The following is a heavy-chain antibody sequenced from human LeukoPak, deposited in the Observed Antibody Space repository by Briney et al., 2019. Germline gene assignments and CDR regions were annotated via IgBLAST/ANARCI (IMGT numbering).Heavy chain of an antibody. J-gene: IGHJ4*02. CDR2: IYPGDSDT. CDR1: GYSFTSYC. CDR3: ARSANYYDSSGPTQYYFDY. Sequence: GESLKISCKGSGYSFTSYCIGWVRQMPGKGLEWMGIIYPGDSDTRYSPSFQGQVTISADKSISTAYLQWSSLEASDTAMYYCARSANYYDSSGPTQYYFDYWGQGTLVTVSS. V-gene: IGHV5-51*01. D-gene: IGHD3-22*01.